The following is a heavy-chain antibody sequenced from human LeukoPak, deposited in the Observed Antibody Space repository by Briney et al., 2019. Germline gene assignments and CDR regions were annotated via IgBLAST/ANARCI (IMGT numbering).Heavy chain of an antibody. CDR1: GFTFSSYS. CDR2: ISSSSSYI. CDR3: ARHPVVVTALSMDV. D-gene: IGHD2-21*02. V-gene: IGHV3-21*01. J-gene: IGHJ6*02. Sequence: AGGSLRLSCAASGFTFSSYSMNWVRQAPGKGLEWVSSISSSSSYIYYADSVKGRFTISRDNAKNSLYLQMNSLRAEDTAVYYCARHPVVVTALSMDVWGQGTTVTVSS.